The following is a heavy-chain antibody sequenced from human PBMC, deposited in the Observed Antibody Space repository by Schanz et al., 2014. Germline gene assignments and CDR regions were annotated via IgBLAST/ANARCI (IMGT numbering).Heavy chain of an antibody. J-gene: IGHJ3*02. V-gene: IGHV1-18*01. CDR3: TRGGYSYALSAFDI. Sequence: VQLEQSGAEVKKPGSSVKVSCEASGGTFSSFGINWVRQAPGQGLEWMGWISAYNGDTNYALKLQGRVTMTTDTSTGTAYMELRSLRSDDTALYYCTRGGYSYALSAFDIWGQGTMVTVSS. CDR2: ISAYNGDT. D-gene: IGHD5-18*01. CDR1: GGTFSSFG.